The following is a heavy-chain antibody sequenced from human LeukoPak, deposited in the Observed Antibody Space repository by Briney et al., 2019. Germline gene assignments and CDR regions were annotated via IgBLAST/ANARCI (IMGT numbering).Heavy chain of an antibody. CDR1: GASISSSY. D-gene: IGHD6-19*01. J-gene: IGHJ5*02. CDR2: IYYSGTT. V-gene: IGHV4-59*01. Sequence: PPETLSLTCTVSGASISSSYWSWIRQPPGKGLEWIGYIYYSGTTKYNPSLKSRVTISVDTSKNQFSLKVNSVAAADTAVYYCARGQPQRYSSGWYVNWFDPWGQGTLVTVSS. CDR3: ARGQPQRYSSGWYVNWFDP.